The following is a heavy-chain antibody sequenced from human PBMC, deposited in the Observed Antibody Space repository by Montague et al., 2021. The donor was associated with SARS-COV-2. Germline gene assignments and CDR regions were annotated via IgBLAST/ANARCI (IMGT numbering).Heavy chain of an antibody. J-gene: IGHJ6*03. Sequence: FLSLSFSASGFTLSGSWMHWVRQAPGKGLVWVSDNYGSTTNYAASVKGRFTISRDNAKNTVYLQMNSLRAEDTAVYYCARDIAGDASYYMDVWGRGTTVTVSS. CDR2: DNYGSTT. V-gene: IGHV3-74*01. D-gene: IGHD3-10*01. CDR1: GFTLSGSW. CDR3: ARDIAGDASYYMDV.